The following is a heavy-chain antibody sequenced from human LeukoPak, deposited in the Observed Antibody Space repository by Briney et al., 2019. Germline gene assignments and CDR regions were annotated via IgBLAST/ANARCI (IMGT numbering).Heavy chain of an antibody. V-gene: IGHV3-74*01. Sequence: GGSLRLSCAASGFAVCSYWMHWVHQAPGKGLVWVSRINSDGSSTSYADSVKGRFTISRDNAKNTLYLQMNSLRAEDTGVYYCARDSDGYFDHWGQGTLVTVSS. CDR3: ARDSDGYFDH. J-gene: IGHJ4*02. CDR1: GFAVCSYW. CDR2: INSDGSST.